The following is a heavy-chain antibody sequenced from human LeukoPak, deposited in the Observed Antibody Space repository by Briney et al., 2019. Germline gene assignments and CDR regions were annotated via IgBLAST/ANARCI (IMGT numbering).Heavy chain of an antibody. J-gene: IGHJ4*02. CDR1: GFTFSSYG. Sequence: GGSLRLSCAASGFTFSSYGMSWVRQAPGKGLEWVANIKQDGGEKYYVDSVKGRFTISRDNAKNSLYLQMNSLRPEDTAVYYCAGRGDGNLYYFDHWGQGTLVTASS. D-gene: IGHD5-24*01. V-gene: IGHV3-7*04. CDR3: AGRGDGNLYYFDH. CDR2: IKQDGGEK.